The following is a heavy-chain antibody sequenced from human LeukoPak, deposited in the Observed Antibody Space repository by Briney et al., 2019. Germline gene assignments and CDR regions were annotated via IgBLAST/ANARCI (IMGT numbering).Heavy chain of an antibody. CDR1: GGSISSSNW. Sequence: SGTLSLTCAVSGGSISSSNWWSWVRQPPGKGLEWIGEIYHSGSTNYNPSLKSRVTISVDKSKNQFSLKLSSVTAADTAVYYCARYGDYPPGDAFDIWGQGTMVTVSS. CDR3: ARYGDYPPGDAFDI. V-gene: IGHV4-4*02. J-gene: IGHJ3*02. CDR2: IYHSGST. D-gene: IGHD4-17*01.